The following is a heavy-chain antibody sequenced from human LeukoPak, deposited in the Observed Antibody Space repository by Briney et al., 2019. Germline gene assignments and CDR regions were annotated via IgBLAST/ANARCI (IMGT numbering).Heavy chain of an antibody. J-gene: IGHJ6*03. CDR1: GFSFSNYG. V-gene: IGHV3-33*06. CDR2: IWYDGSNK. CDR3: AKARGAATYYYYYMDV. Sequence: PGGSLRLSCAVSGFSFSNYGMRWVRQAPGKGLEWVALIWYDGSNKYYADSVKGRFTISRDNSKNTLYLQMNTLRAEDTAVYYCAKARGAATYYYYYMDVWGKGTTVTVYS. D-gene: IGHD1-26*01.